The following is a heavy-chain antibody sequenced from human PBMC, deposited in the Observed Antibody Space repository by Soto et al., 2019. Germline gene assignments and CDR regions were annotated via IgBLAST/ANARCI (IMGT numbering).Heavy chain of an antibody. J-gene: IGHJ4*02. CDR2: MNPNSGNT. V-gene: IGHV1-8*01. CDR3: AGEKVGTTGIDF. CDR1: GYTFTGYD. D-gene: IGHD1-26*01. Sequence: QAQLVQSGAEVKKPVASVKVSCKASGYTFTGYDINWVRQATGQGLEWMGWMNPNSGNTGYAQNFQGRVTMTRHNSITTAYMELTSLRDDDSAVYYCAGEKVGTTGIDFWGQGTLVTVSS.